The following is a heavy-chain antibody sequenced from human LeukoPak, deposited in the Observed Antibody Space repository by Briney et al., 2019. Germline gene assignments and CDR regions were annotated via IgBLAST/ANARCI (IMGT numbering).Heavy chain of an antibody. J-gene: IGHJ4*02. CDR2: VYMGGTT. V-gene: IGHV3-66*01. CDR3: ARGLLRDGYTYTYSFDY. D-gene: IGHD5-18*01. CDR1: GFTVSTNY. Sequence: GGSLRLSCAASGFTVSTNYVNWVRQAPGRGLEWASVVYMGGTTYYADSVKGRFTISRDSTKNTIYLQMNNLRAEDTAVYYCARGLLRDGYTYTYSFDYWGQGALVTVSP.